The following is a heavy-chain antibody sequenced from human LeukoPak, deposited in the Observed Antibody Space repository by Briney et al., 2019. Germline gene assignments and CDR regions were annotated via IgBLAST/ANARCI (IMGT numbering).Heavy chain of an antibody. D-gene: IGHD2-15*01. V-gene: IGHV3-20*04. CDR2: INWSSVST. J-gene: IGHJ2*01. Sequence: GGSLRLSCAASGFTFDDYAMSWVRQVPGKGLEWVSGINWSSVSTGYADSVKGRFTISRDNTKNSLFLQMNSLRAEDTAFYYCAKGKDTLNPYWYFDVWGRGTLVTVSS. CDR3: AKGKDTLNPYWYFDV. CDR1: GFTFDDYA.